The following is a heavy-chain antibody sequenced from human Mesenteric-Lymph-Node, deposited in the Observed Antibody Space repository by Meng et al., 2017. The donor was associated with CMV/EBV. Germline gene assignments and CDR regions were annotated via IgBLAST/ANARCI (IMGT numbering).Heavy chain of an antibody. J-gene: IGHJ4*02. D-gene: IGHD3-3*01. CDR2: ISSSSSYI. CDR3: ARVYDPQTEDFDY. Sequence: GESLKISCAASGFTFSSYSMNWVRQAPGKGLEWVSSISSSSSYIYYADSVEGRFTISRDNAKNTLYLQMNSLRAEDTAVYYCARVYDPQTEDFDYWGQGTLVTVSS. V-gene: IGHV3-21*01. CDR1: GFTFSSYS.